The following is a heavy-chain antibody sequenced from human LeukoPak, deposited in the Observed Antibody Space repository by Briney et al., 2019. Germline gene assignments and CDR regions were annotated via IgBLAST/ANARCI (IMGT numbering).Heavy chain of an antibody. Sequence: ASAKVSCKASGYTFTSYGISWVRQAPGQGLEWMGWINPKSGGISYAQKFQGRVTMTRDTSIRTAYMELSRLRSDDTAVYYCARDYGRKIEDYWGQGTLVTVSS. J-gene: IGHJ4*02. CDR3: ARDYGRKIEDY. CDR1: GYTFTSYG. D-gene: IGHD2-21*01. V-gene: IGHV1-2*02. CDR2: INPKSGGI.